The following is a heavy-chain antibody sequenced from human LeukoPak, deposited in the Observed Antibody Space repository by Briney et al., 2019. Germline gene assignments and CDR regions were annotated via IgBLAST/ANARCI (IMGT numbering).Heavy chain of an antibody. V-gene: IGHV3-48*04. CDR2: ISSSSTI. CDR3: ARRNWNDDSEWFDP. Sequence: QPGGSLRLSCAASGFTFSSYSMNWVRQAPGKGLEWVSYISSSSTIYYADSVKGRFTISRDNAKNSLYLQMNSLRAEDTAVYYCARRNWNDDSEWFDPWGQGTLVTVSS. CDR1: GFTFSSYS. D-gene: IGHD1-1*01. J-gene: IGHJ5*02.